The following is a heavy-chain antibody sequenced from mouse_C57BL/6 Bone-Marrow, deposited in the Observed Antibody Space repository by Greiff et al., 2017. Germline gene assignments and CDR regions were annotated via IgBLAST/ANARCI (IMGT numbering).Heavy chain of an antibody. V-gene: IGHV14-4*01. CDR3: ATYYCGSSYGGAYFDV. Sequence: VQLQQSGPELVRPGASVKMSCTASGFNIKDDHMHWVKQRPEQGLEWIGWIDPENGDTEYASKFQGKATIPADTSSNTAYLELSSLTSEDTSVDYCATYYCGSSYGGAYFDVWGTGTTVTVSS. J-gene: IGHJ1*03. D-gene: IGHD1-1*01. CDR2: IDPENGDT. CDR1: GFNIKDDH.